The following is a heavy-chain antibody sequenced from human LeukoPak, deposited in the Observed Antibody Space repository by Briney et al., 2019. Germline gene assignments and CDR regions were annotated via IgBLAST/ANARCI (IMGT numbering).Heavy chain of an antibody. CDR2: IYYSGST. D-gene: IGHD3-10*01. J-gene: IGHJ4*02. CDR3: ARVPLYYYGSYRFDY. Sequence: SQTLSLTCTVSGGSISSGDYYWSWIRQPPGKGLEWIGYIYYSGSTYYNPSLKSRVNISVDTSKNQFSLKLTSATAADTAVYYCARVPLYYYGSYRFDYWGQGTLVTVSS. CDR1: GGSISSGDYY. V-gene: IGHV4-30-4*01.